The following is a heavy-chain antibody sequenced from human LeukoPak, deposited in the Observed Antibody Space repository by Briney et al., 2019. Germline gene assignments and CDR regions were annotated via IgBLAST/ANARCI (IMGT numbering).Heavy chain of an antibody. V-gene: IGHV5-51*01. D-gene: IGHD6-13*01. CDR2: IYPGDSDT. CDR3: ARHGSRSDSSSWYYYYYMDV. Sequence: ESLKISCKGSGYSFTSYWIGWVRQMPGKGLEWMGIIYPGDSDTRYSPPFQGQVTISADKSISTAYLQWSGLKASDTGMYYCARHGSRSDSSSWYYYYYMDVWGKGTTVTVSS. J-gene: IGHJ6*03. CDR1: GYSFTSYW.